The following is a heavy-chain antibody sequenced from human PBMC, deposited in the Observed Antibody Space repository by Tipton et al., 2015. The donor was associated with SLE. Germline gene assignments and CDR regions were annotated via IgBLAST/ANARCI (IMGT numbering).Heavy chain of an antibody. CDR3: AKSHGSGSYSPPFYGMDV. CDR2: IWFDGSNK. V-gene: IGHV3-33*03. Sequence: SLRLSCAASGITLSGYGMHWVRQAPGKGLEWVAIIWFDGSNKYYADSVKGRFTISRDNSKSTLYLQMNSLRTDDTAVYYCAKSHGSGSYSPPFYGMDVWGQGTAVIVSS. J-gene: IGHJ6*02. D-gene: IGHD3-10*01. CDR1: GITLSGYG.